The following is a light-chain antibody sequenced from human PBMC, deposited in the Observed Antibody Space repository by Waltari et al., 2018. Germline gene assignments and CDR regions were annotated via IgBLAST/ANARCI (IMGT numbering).Light chain of an antibody. V-gene: IGLV2-8*01. Sequence: QSALTQPPSASGSPGQSVTISCPGTSSYVGRFNYVSWYQQHPGKAPKLRIYEVTKRPSGVPDRFSGSKSGNTASLTVSGLQAEDEADYYCSSFADTNPFVFGTGTKVTVL. J-gene: IGLJ1*01. CDR2: EVT. CDR3: SSFADTNPFV. CDR1: SSYVGRFNY.